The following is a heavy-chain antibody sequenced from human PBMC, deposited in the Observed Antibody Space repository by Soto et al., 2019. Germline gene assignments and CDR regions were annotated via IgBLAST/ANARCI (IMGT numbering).Heavy chain of an antibody. V-gene: IGHV3-23*01. J-gene: IGHJ5*02. CDR1: GLTFSSYA. CDR2: ISGSGGST. CDR3: AKDGYGSDVLWWFGT. D-gene: IGHD5-12*01. Sequence: PGGSLRLSCAASGLTFSSYAMSWVRQAPGKGLEWVSAISGSGGSTYYADSVKGRFTISRDNSKNTLYLQMNSLRAEDTAIYYCAKDGYGSDVLWWFGTWGLGTLVTVSS.